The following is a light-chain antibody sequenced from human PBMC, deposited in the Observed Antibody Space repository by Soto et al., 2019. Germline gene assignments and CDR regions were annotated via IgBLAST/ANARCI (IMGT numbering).Light chain of an antibody. CDR1: SSNIGAGYD. CDR3: QSYDSSLSGPV. J-gene: IGLJ3*02. Sequence: QSVLTQPASVSGAPGQRVTISCTGSSSNIGAGYDVYWYQQLPGTAPKLLIYGNSNRPSGVPDRFSGSKSGTSASLAITGLQAEEEADYYCQSYDSSLSGPVFGGGTKVTVL. V-gene: IGLV1-40*01. CDR2: GNS.